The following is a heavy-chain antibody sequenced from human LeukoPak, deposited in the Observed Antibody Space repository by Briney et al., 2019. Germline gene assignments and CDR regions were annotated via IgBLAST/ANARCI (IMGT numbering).Heavy chain of an antibody. J-gene: IGHJ4*02. CDR2: ITNSGDA. CDR3: ARHVEHAAYFHH. Sequence: SETLSLTCTVAGVSISDFHWSWLRQSPEKGLEWIGWITNSGDANYNPSLESRLAMSAETTKRQLSLRVTSVTDADTAVYYCARHVEHAAYFHHWGQGILVTVSS. D-gene: IGHD1/OR15-1a*01. CDR1: GVSISDFH. V-gene: IGHV4-59*08.